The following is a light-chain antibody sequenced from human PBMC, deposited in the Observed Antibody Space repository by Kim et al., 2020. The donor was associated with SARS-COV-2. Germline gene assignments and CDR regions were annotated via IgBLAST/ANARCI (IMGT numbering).Light chain of an antibody. CDR2: KDR. CDR1: ALPKQY. J-gene: IGLJ2*01. Sequence: PGQTARITCSGDALPKQYAYWYQQKPGQAPVLVIYKDRERPSGIPERFSGSSSGTTVTLTISGVQAEDEADYYCQSADSSGTIGVFGGGTQLTVL. V-gene: IGLV3-25*03. CDR3: QSADSSGTIGV.